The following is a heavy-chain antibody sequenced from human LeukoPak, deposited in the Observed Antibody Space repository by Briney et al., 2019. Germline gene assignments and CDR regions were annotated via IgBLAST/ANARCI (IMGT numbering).Heavy chain of an antibody. CDR1: GGSISSYS. J-gene: IGHJ4*02. CDR3: ARKNYGDYDY. CDR2: IYHSGST. D-gene: IGHD4-17*01. V-gene: IGHV4-4*02. Sequence: SSETLSLTCTVSGGSISSYSWSWVRQPPGKGLEWIGEIYHSGSTNYNPSLKSRVTISVDKSKNQFSLKLSSVTAADTAVYYCARKNYGDYDYWGQGTLVTVSS.